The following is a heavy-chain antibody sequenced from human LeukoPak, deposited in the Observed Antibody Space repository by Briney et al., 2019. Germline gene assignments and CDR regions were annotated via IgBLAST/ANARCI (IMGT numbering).Heavy chain of an antibody. CDR1: VFAFCVFY. J-gene: IGHJ5*02. D-gene: IGHD5-24*01. Sequence: GGSLRLSCAASVFAFCVFYISCMRQAPGGGLEWVSYISSCGRTIYYADSVRGRFTISRDNAKYSLYLQMNSLRAEDTAVYYCARERERSDWFDPWGQGTLVTVSS. CDR2: ISSCGRTI. V-gene: IGHV3-11*01. CDR3: ARERERSDWFDP.